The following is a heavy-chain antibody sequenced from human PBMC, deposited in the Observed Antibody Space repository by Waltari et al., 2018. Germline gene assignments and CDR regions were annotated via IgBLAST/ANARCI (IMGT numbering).Heavy chain of an antibody. CDR2: VHGSGRT. V-gene: IGHV4-4*02. Sequence: QLQLQESGPGLVKPSGTVSLRCAVSGDSVRSSYLWTWVRQSPQRGLEWIGQVHGSGRTNYNPSFASRVTVSLDTSKNLFSLKVTSATAADTAVYYCARDRGRGLYLDTWGPGTLVTVSP. CDR1: GDSVRSSYL. J-gene: IGHJ5*02. D-gene: IGHD2-15*01. CDR3: ARDRGRGLYLDT.